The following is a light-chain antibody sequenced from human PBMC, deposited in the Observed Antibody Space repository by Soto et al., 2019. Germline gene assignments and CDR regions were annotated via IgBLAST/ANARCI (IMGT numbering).Light chain of an antibody. CDR3: QQYYSSLYT. CDR1: QSVLDTSNNKNY. J-gene: IGKJ2*01. V-gene: IGKV4-1*01. CDR2: WAS. Sequence: DIVMTQSPDSLAVSLGERATINCKSSQSVLDTSNNKNYVAWYQQKPGQPPSLLIYWASSRESGVTDRFSGSGSGTDFTLTISSLQAEDVAVYFCQQYYSSLYTVGQGTKLEIK.